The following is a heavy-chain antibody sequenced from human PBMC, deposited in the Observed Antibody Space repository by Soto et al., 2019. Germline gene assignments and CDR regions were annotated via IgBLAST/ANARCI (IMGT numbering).Heavy chain of an antibody. CDR3: TRCGIRYHSIGYYLGIDDMDV. CDR1: GGTFNSYA. D-gene: IGHD3-22*01. V-gene: IGHV1-69*12. Sequence: QVQLVQSGAEVKKPESSVRVSCKASGGTFNSYAITWVRQAPGQGLEWMGGTIPMFGTTNYAEKFQGRVTISADESTNTAYMELSSLRSEDTAVYYCTRCGIRYHSIGYYLGIDDMDVWGQGTTVLVSS. CDR2: TIPMFGTT. J-gene: IGHJ6*02.